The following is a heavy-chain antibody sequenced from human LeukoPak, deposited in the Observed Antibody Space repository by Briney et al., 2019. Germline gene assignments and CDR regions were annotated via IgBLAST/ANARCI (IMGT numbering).Heavy chain of an antibody. CDR2: INPNSGGT. CDR3: ARAHDSYALRPLDY. CDR1: GYTFTGYY. J-gene: IGHJ4*02. D-gene: IGHD5-18*01. Sequence: ASVKVSCKASGYTFTGYYMHWVRQAPGQGLEWMGWINPNSGGTNYAQKFQGRVTMTRDTSISTAYMELSRLRSDDTAVYYCARAHDSYALRPLDYWGQGTLVTVSS. V-gene: IGHV1-2*02.